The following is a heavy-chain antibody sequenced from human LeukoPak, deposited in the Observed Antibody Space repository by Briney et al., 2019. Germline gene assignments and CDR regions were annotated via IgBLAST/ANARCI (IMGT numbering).Heavy chain of an antibody. Sequence: ASVKVSCKASGYTFTSYDINWVRQATGQGLEWMGWMNPNSGNTGYAQKLQGRVTMSRNTSISTAYMEMTSMRSEDTAVYYCARVGYIYGHDYGYYFDYWGQGTLVTVSS. D-gene: IGHD5-18*01. CDR1: GYTFTSYD. CDR2: MNPNSGNT. CDR3: ARVGYIYGHDYGYYFDY. J-gene: IGHJ4*02. V-gene: IGHV1-8*01.